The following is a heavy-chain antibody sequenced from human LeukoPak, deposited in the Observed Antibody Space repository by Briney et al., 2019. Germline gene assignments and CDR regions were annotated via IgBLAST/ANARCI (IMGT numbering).Heavy chain of an antibody. Sequence: SETLSLTCTVSGGSISSSSYYWGWIRQPPGKGLEWIGSIYYSGSTYYNPSLKSRVTISVDTSKNQFSLKLSSVTAADTAVYYCARECVPYYDILTGYHRGANDAFDIWGQGTMVTVSS. CDR1: GGSISSSSYY. CDR3: ARECVPYYDILTGYHRGANDAFDI. V-gene: IGHV4-39*07. J-gene: IGHJ3*02. D-gene: IGHD3-9*01. CDR2: IYYSGST.